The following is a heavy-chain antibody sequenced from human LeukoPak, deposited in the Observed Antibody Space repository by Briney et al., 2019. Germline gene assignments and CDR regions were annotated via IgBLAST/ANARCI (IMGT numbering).Heavy chain of an antibody. Sequence: SETPSLTCAVYGGSFSGYYWSWIRQPPGKGLEWIGEINHSGSTNYNPSLKSRVTISVDTSKNQFSLKLSPVTAADTAVYYCARLVGATTTHNWGQGTMVTVSS. V-gene: IGHV4-34*01. CDR2: INHSGST. CDR3: ARLVGATTTHN. D-gene: IGHD1-26*01. CDR1: GGSFSGYY. J-gene: IGHJ3*01.